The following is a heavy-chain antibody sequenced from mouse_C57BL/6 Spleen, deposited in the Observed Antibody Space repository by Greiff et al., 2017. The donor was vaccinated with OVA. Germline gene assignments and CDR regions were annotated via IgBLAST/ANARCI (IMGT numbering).Heavy chain of an antibody. Sequence: VQLQQSGPELVKPGASVKLSCKASGYTFTSYDINWVKQRPGKGLEWIGWIYPRDGSTKYKEKFKGKATLTVDTSTSTTYMELHSLTSEDSAIYFCARKDLTGSFAYWGQGTLVTVSA. D-gene: IGHD4-1*01. CDR2: IYPRDGST. CDR3: ARKDLTGSFAY. CDR1: GYTFTSYD. J-gene: IGHJ3*01. V-gene: IGHV1-85*01.